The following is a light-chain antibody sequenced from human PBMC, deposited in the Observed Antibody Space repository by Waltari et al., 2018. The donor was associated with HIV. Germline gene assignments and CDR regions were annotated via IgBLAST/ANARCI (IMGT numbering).Light chain of an antibody. CDR1: NSNIGGKD. Sequence: QSVLTQPPSASGTPGQRVTISCSGSNSNIGGKDVSWFQHLPGTAPKLLIYRTNQLRSGVPDRFSGSKSGTSASLTISGLRSDDEADYYCAAWDDTLSSYVFGTGTTVTV. CDR2: RTN. J-gene: IGLJ1*01. CDR3: AAWDDTLSSYV. V-gene: IGLV1-47*01.